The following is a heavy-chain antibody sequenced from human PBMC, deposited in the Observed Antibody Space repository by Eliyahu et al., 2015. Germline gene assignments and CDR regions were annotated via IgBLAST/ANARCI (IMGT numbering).Heavy chain of an antibody. Sequence: VQPGGSLRLSCVASEFLFSGFGMHWVRQAPGKGLEWVAGIWNDGSRKYYVDSVEGRFTISRDNAKNTLSLQMNSLRAEDTAMYYCARDRGGGGRARGWSPGQDSFNVWGQGMMVTVSS. CDR3: ARDRGGGGRARGWSPGQDSFNV. CDR2: IWNDGSRK. J-gene: IGHJ3*01. V-gene: IGHV3-33*01. D-gene: IGHD3-16*01. CDR1: EFLFSGFG.